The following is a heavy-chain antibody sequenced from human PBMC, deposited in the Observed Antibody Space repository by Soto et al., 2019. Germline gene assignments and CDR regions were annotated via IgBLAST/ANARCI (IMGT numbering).Heavy chain of an antibody. CDR1: GFSLSNARMG. CDR2: IFSNDEK. Sequence: QVTLKESGPVLVNPTETLTLTCTVSGFSLSNARMGVSWIRQPPGKALEWLAHIFSNDEKSYSTSLKSRLTISKDTSKSQVVLTMTNMDPVDTATYYCARTTIAAAGTFDIWGQGTMVTVSS. CDR3: ARTTIAAAGTFDI. V-gene: IGHV2-26*01. J-gene: IGHJ3*02. D-gene: IGHD6-13*01.